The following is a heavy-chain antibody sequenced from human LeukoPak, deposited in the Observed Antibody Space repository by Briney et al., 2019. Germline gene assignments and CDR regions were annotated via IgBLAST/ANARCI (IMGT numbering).Heavy chain of an antibody. CDR1: GGTFSSYA. CDR2: IIPIFGTA. V-gene: IGHV1-69*13. D-gene: IGHD6-19*01. CDR3: ASNRQWLVNGYYFDY. Sequence: SVKVSCKASGGTFSSYAISWVRQAPGQGLEWMGGIIPIFGTANYAQKFQGRVTITADESTSTAYMELSSLRSEDTAVYCCASNRQWLVNGYYFDYWGQGTLVTVSS. J-gene: IGHJ4*02.